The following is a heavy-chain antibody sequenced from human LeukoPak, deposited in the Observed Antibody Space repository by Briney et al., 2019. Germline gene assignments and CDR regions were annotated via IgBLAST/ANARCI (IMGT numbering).Heavy chain of an antibody. CDR2: ISTDGGDT. J-gene: IGHJ3*02. V-gene: IGHV3-74*03. CDR1: GFTFSSYG. Sequence: GGSLRLSCAASGFTFSSYGMHWVRQAPGKGLVWVSRISTDGGDTKYADSVKGRFSISRDNAKNTLYLQMNSLRAEDTAVYYCARDSQDAFDIWGQGTMVTVSS. CDR3: ARDSQDAFDI.